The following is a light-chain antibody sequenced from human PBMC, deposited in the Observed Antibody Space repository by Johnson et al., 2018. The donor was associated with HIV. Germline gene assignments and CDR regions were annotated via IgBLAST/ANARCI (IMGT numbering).Light chain of an antibody. CDR1: SSNIGNNY. Sequence: QSVLTQPPSVSAAPGQKVTISCSGSSSNIGNNYVSWYQQLPGTAPKLLIYDNNKRPSGIPDRFSGSKSGTSATLGITGLQTGDEADYYSGTWDSSLSAVPFGTWTNVTVL. CDR2: DNN. J-gene: IGLJ1*01. V-gene: IGLV1-51*01. CDR3: GTWDSSLSAVP.